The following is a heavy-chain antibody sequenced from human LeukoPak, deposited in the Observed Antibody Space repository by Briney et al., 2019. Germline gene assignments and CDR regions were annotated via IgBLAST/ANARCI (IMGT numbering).Heavy chain of an antibody. CDR2: ISWNSGSI. Sequence: GGSLRLSCAASGFTFDDYAMHWVRQAPGKGLEWVSGISWNSGSIGYADSVKGRFTISRDNAKNSLYLQMNSLRAEDTALYYCAKDMEGFDYWGQGTLVTVSS. J-gene: IGHJ4*02. D-gene: IGHD1-1*01. V-gene: IGHV3-9*01. CDR1: GFTFDDYA. CDR3: AKDMEGFDY.